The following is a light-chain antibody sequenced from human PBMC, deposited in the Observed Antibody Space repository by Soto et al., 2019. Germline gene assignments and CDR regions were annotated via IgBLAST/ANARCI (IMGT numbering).Light chain of an antibody. CDR2: KAS. CDR3: QHYSSYSRT. CDR1: QSISSW. Sequence: DIQMTQSPSTLSASVGDRVTITCRARQSISSWLAWYQQKPGKAPKLLIYKASNLESGVPSRFSGIGYGTEFTLSINSLQPDDFATYYCQHYSSYSRTFGQGTKVEIK. V-gene: IGKV1-5*03. J-gene: IGKJ1*01.